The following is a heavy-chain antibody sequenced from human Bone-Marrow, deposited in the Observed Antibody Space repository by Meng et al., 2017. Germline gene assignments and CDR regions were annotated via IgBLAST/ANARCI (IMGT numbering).Heavy chain of an antibody. CDR1: GFTFSSYS. CDR2: ISSSSSYI. Sequence: GGSLRLSCAASGFTFSSYSMNWVRPAHGKGLEWVSSISSSSSYIYYADSVKGRFTISRDNAKNSLYLQMNSLRAEDTAVYYCARDPVTMIVALSNDAFDIWGQGTMVTVSS. D-gene: IGHD3-22*01. CDR3: ARDPVTMIVALSNDAFDI. J-gene: IGHJ3*02. V-gene: IGHV3-21*01.